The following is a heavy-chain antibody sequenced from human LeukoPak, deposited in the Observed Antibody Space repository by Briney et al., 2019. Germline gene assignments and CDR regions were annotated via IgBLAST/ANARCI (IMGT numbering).Heavy chain of an antibody. D-gene: IGHD3-22*01. CDR3: ASSPSGYWWNFDC. V-gene: IGHV4-39*01. Sequence: PSETLSLTCTVSGVSISSNNYYWGWIRQPPGKGLEWIGSIYYSGSTYNNPSLKSRVTISVDTTKNQFSLKPTSVTAADTAVYYCASSPSGYWWNFDCWGQGTLVTVSS. J-gene: IGHJ4*02. CDR1: GVSISSNNYY. CDR2: IYYSGST.